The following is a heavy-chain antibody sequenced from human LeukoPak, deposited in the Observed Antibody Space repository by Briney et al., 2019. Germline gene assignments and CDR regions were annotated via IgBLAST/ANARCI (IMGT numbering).Heavy chain of an antibody. Sequence: GRSLRLSCAASGFTFSNAWMSWVRQAPGKGLEWVGRIKSKTDGGTTDYAAPVKRRFTISRDDSKNTLYLQMNSLKPDATAVYYCTTVTIAAAVTAFDYWGQGTLVTVSS. D-gene: IGHD6-13*01. V-gene: IGHV3-15*01. J-gene: IGHJ4*02. CDR2: IKSKTDGGTT. CDR1: GFTFSNAW. CDR3: TTVTIAAAVTAFDY.